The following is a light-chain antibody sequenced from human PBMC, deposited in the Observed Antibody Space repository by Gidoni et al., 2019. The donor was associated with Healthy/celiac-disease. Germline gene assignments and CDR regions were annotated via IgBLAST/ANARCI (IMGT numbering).Light chain of an antibody. CDR3: QQRGRWPLT. CDR2: GAS. Sequence: IVFTQSPATLSLAPGERATLSCRASQSLGTFLVWYQHKPGQAPRLLIYGASTRSTGVPARFSGAGSGTDFTLTIASLEPEDFAIYYCQQRGRWPLTFGGGTRVEI. CDR1: QSLGTF. J-gene: IGKJ4*01. V-gene: IGKV3-11*01.